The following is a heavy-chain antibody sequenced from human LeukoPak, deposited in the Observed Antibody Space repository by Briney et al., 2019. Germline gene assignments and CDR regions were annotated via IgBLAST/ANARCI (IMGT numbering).Heavy chain of an antibody. J-gene: IGHJ4*02. CDR2: INSNADGGAI. Sequence: GGSLRLSCAASGFSFNNAWMSWARQAPGKGLEWVGHINSNADGGAINYAAPVKGRLTISRDDSKNTLYLQMNSLKTEDTAVYYCSGAFLGYWGQGTLVTVSS. V-gene: IGHV3-15*01. CDR3: SGAFLGY. CDR1: GFSFNNAW. D-gene: IGHD2/OR15-2a*01.